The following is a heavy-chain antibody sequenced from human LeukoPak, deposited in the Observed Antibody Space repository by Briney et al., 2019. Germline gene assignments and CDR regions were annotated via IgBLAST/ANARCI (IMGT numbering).Heavy chain of an antibody. J-gene: IGHJ4*02. CDR2: TSGSGAYT. V-gene: IGHV3-23*01. CDR1: GFTFSTHW. Sequence: GGSLRLSCAASGFTFSTHWMYWVRQAPGKGLEWVSGTSGSGAYTNYADSVKGRFTISRDTSKNTLHLQMNSLRAEDTAVYYCAKGGGAYFYEFDYWGQGTVVIVSS. D-gene: IGHD3-22*01. CDR3: AKGGGAYFYEFDY.